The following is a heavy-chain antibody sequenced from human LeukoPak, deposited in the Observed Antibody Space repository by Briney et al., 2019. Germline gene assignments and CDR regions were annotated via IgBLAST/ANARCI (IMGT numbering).Heavy chain of an antibody. V-gene: IGHV4-59*08. CDR3: ASSYSSRTGEYFQH. CDR1: GGSISSYY. Sequence: SKTLSLTCTVTGGSISSYYWSWIRQPPGKGLEWIGYIYYSGSTNYNPSLKSRVTISVDTSKNQFSLKLSSVTAADTAVYYCASSYSSRTGEYFQHWGQGTLVTVSS. D-gene: IGHD6-13*01. CDR2: IYYSGST. J-gene: IGHJ1*01.